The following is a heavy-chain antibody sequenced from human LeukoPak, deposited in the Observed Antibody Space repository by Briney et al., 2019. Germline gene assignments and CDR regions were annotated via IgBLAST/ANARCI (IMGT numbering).Heavy chain of an antibody. CDR3: AKDRGDDSSGYYYSYYFYYGMDV. Sequence: GGSLRLSCAASGFTFDDYAMHWVRQAPGKGLEWVSGISWNSGSIGYADSVKGRFTISRDNAKNSLYLQMNSLRAEDTALYYCAKDRGDDSSGYYYSYYFYYGMDVWGQGTTVTVSS. CDR2: ISWNSGSI. V-gene: IGHV3-9*01. CDR1: GFTFDDYA. J-gene: IGHJ6*02. D-gene: IGHD3-22*01.